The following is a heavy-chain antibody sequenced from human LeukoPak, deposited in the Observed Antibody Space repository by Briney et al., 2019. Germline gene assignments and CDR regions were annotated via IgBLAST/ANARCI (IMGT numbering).Heavy chain of an antibody. J-gene: IGHJ3*02. Sequence: PSETLSLTCAVYGGSFSGYYWSWIRQPPGKGLEWIGEINHSGSTNYNPSLKSRVTISVDTSKNQFSLKLSSVTAADTAVYYCARDPLCSSTSCYGDAFDIWGQGTMVTVSS. CDR2: INHSGST. V-gene: IGHV4-34*01. D-gene: IGHD2-2*01. CDR3: ARDPLCSSTSCYGDAFDI. CDR1: GGSFSGYY.